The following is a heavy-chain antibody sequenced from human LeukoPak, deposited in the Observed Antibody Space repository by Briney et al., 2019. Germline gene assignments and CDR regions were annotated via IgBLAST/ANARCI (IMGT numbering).Heavy chain of an antibody. V-gene: IGHV4-59*01. CDR3: ARDGSSGGRLFDS. CDR2: IYYSGTT. J-gene: IGHJ4*02. D-gene: IGHD2-15*01. Sequence: SETLSLTCTVSDVSFSTYYWSWVRQPPGKGLEWIGYIYYSGTTNYNPSLKSRVTISVDTSKNQFSLSLSSVTAADTAVYYCARDGSSGGRLFDSWGQGTLVTVSS. CDR1: DVSFSTYY.